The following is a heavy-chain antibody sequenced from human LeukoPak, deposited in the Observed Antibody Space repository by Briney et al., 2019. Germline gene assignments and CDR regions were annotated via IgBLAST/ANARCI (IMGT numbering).Heavy chain of an antibody. D-gene: IGHD6-19*01. CDR1: AYTXTGYY. V-gene: IGHV1-2*02. CDR3: AREGSGWYGNFDY. Sequence: ASVKVSCKASAYTXTGYYMHGVRQAPGQGLEWMVWINPDSGGTNYAQKFQGRVTMTRDTSISTAYMEVSRLRSDDTAVYYCAREGSGWYGNFDYWGQGTLVTVSS. J-gene: IGHJ4*02. CDR2: INPDSGGT.